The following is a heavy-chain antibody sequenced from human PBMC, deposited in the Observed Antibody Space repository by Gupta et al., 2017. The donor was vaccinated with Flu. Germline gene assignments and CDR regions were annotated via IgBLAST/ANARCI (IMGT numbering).Heavy chain of an antibody. CDR1: GLTFSSSY. D-gene: IGHD4-17*01. CDR3: ATVTSGC. CDR2: INPDGSST. J-gene: IGHJ4*02. Sequence: EMQLVESGGGLVQPGGSLRLSCAASGLTFSSSYLQWVRKAPGMGLVWGSRINPDGSSTTYAESVKGRFTISRDNAKNTLYRQMNSLGDDDTAVYYCATVTSGCWGQGTLVTVSS. V-gene: IGHV3-74*03.